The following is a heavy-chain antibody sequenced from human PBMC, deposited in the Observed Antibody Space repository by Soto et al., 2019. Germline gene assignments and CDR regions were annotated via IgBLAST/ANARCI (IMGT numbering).Heavy chain of an antibody. V-gene: IGHV3-9*01. Sequence: GGSLRLSCAASGFTFDDYAMHWVRQAPGKGLEWVSGISWNSGSIGYADSVKGRFTISRDNAKNSLYLQMNSLRAEDTALYYCAKSPSGAMDDVFDLWDQGTMCTVS. J-gene: IGHJ3*01. CDR3: AKSPSGAMDDVFDL. CDR1: GFTFDDYA. D-gene: IGHD5-18*01. CDR2: ISWNSGSI.